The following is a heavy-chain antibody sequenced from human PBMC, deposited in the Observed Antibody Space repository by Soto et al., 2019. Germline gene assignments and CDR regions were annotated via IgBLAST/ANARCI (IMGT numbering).Heavy chain of an antibody. CDR1: CGSISSYY. D-gene: IGHD2-15*01. V-gene: IGHV4-59*08. CDR2: IYYIGSN. CDR3: ARLEGLIVVDDFNI. Sequence: LQLQESGPGLMKPSETLSLTCTVSCGSISSYYWSWIQQPPGKGLEWIGYIYYIGSNNYNPSLQSRVTISVDTSTTQCSLKRSSVTAADTAVYYCARLEGLIVVDDFNIWGKGKMVTVYS. J-gene: IGHJ3*02.